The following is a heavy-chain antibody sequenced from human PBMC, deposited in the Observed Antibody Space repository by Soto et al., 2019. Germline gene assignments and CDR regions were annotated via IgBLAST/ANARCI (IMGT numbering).Heavy chain of an antibody. V-gene: IGHV3-33*01. J-gene: IGHJ4*02. Sequence: GGSLRLSCAASGFTFSNCGMHWVRQAPGKGLEWVAVIWYDGINKYYADSVKGRFTISRDNSKTTLSLQMNSLRAEDTAVYYCARGIDYGDYAIDYWGQGSQVTVSS. CDR3: ARGIDYGDYAIDY. CDR1: GFTFSNCG. CDR2: IWYDGINK. D-gene: IGHD4-17*01.